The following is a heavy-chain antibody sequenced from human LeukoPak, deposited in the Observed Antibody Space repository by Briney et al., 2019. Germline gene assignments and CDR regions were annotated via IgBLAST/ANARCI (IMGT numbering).Heavy chain of an antibody. CDR1: GFTVSSXY. CDR2: IYSGAAT. Sequence: AXXGFTVSSXYLSWVRQAPGKGAXWVSVIYSGAATHYADSVKGRFTISRENSKKKLYLQMNSLRAEDTAVYYCARGVPSPFPDPFDHWGQGTLVTVSS. CDR3: ARGVPSPFPDPFDH. D-gene: IGHD2/OR15-2a*01. J-gene: IGHJ4*02. V-gene: IGHV3-66*02.